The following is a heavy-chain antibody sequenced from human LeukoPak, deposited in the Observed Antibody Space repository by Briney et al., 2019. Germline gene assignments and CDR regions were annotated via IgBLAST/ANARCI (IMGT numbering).Heavy chain of an antibody. J-gene: IGHJ4*02. D-gene: IGHD2-15*01. V-gene: IGHV3-74*01. Sequence: GGPLRLSCAASGFTFSSYWMHWVRHAPGKGLVWVSRINSDGRSTSYADSVKGRFTISRDNAKNTLYLQMNSLRVENTAVYYCARDQLYCSGGICYFDYWGQGTLVTVSS. CDR1: GFTFSSYW. CDR2: INSDGRST. CDR3: ARDQLYCSGGICYFDY.